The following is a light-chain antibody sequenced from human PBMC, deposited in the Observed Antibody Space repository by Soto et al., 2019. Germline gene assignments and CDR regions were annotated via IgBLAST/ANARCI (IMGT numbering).Light chain of an antibody. CDR1: QSVGTNS. CDR3: QQYGSSPTLT. V-gene: IGKV3-20*01. Sequence: EFVLTQSPGTLSLSPGERATLSCRASQSVGTNSLAWYQQKPGQAPRILIYGASTRATGIPDRFSGSGCGTDFTLIISRLEPEDFAVYFCQQYGSSPTLTFGGGTKVEIK. J-gene: IGKJ4*01. CDR2: GAS.